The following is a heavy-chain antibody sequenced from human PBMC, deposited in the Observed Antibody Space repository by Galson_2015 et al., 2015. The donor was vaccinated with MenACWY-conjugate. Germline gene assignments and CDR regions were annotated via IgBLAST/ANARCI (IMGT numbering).Heavy chain of an antibody. CDR1: GFTFGDYA. CDR2: IGSETSGGTT. V-gene: IGHV3-49*03. Sequence: SLRLSCAASGFTFGDYAMGWFRLAPGKGLEWVSFIGSETSGGTTKYAASVKGRFTISRDDSTSIAYLQMNSLKAEDTAVYYCARERGYDILGWFDPWGQGTLVTVSS. J-gene: IGHJ5*02. CDR3: ARERGYDILGWFDP. D-gene: IGHD3-9*01.